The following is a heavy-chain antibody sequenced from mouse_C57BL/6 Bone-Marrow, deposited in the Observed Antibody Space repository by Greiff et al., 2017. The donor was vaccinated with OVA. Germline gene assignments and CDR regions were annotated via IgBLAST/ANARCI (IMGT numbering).Heavy chain of an antibody. CDR1: GYAFTNYL. Sequence: QVQLQQSGAELVRPGTSVKVSCKASGYAFTNYLIAWVKQRPGQGLEWIGVINPGSGGTNYNEKFKGKATLPEDKSSTTAYMRLSSRTSKDSAVEFCLIYYYDSRYYFDYWGQGTTLTVSS. J-gene: IGHJ2*01. CDR2: INPGSGGT. V-gene: IGHV1-54*01. D-gene: IGHD1-1*01. CDR3: LIYYYDSRYYFDY.